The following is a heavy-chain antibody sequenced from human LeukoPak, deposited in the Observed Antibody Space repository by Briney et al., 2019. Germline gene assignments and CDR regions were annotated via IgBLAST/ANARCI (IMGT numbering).Heavy chain of an antibody. D-gene: IGHD3-22*01. CDR3: ARDLTLDSSGYRGAFDY. CDR2: ISASGVMT. Sequence: PGGSLRLSCAASGFTVTDYAMTWVRQAPGKGLEWVSSISASGVMTYYADSVKGRFTISRDNAKNTLYLQMNSLRAEDTAVYYCARDLTLDSSGYRGAFDYWGQGTLVTVSS. CDR1: GFTVTDYA. J-gene: IGHJ4*02. V-gene: IGHV3-23*01.